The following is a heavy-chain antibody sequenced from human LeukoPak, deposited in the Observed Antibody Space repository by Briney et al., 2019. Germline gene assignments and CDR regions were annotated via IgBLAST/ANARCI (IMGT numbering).Heavy chain of an antibody. J-gene: IGHJ3*02. Sequence: SETLSLTCSVAGVPISSRYWSWIRRPPGRGLEWIGYASVTGNPDYNLSLKSRVTISVDTSKNQFSLKLSSVTAADTAVYYCARQGPSRWLQFRRRFDAFDIWGQGTMVTVSS. CDR2: ASVTGNP. CDR1: GVPISSRY. V-gene: IGHV4-59*08. D-gene: IGHD5-24*01. CDR3: ARQGPSRWLQFRRRFDAFDI.